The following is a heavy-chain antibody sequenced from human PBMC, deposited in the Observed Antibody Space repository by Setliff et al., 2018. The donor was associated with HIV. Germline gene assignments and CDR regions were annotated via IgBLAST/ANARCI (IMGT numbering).Heavy chain of an antibody. CDR3: ATRPMIRGKPFDT. CDR1: GGSFSGYL. V-gene: IGHV4-34*01. D-gene: IGHD3-10*01. Sequence: SETLSLTCAVYGGSFSGYLWSWVRQPSGKGLEWIGEINHSGTTNYSPSLKSRLTISVDTSKNQFSLNLTSLTAADTAVDYCATRPMIRGKPFDTWSPGALVTVSS. CDR2: INHSGTT. J-gene: IGHJ4*02.